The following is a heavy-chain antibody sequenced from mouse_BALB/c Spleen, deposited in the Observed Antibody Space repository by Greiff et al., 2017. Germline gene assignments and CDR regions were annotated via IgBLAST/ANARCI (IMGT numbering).Heavy chain of an antibody. CDR2: ISYSGST. CDR3: ARRDYEGFAY. CDR1: GDSITSGY. J-gene: IGHJ3*01. V-gene: IGHV3-8*02. Sequence: EVKLQESGPSLVKPSQTLSLTCPVTGDSITSGYWNWIRKFPGNKLEYMGYISYSGSTYYNPSLKSRISITRDTSKNQYYLQLNSVTTEDTATYYCARRDYEGFAYWGQGTLVTVSA. D-gene: IGHD2-4*01.